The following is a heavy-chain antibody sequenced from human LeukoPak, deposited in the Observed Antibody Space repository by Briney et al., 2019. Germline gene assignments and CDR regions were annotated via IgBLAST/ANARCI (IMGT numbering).Heavy chain of an antibody. CDR1: GYTFTRYF. V-gene: IGHV1-46*01. Sequence: GASVKVSCKASGYTFTRYFIHWVRQAPGQGLEWMGILNPGGEWTTYAKKFQGRLTMTKDTSTSTVYMDLSSLRSEDTAVYYCARDTDNSGYYHFHYWGQGTLVTVSS. CDR3: ARDTDNSGYYHFHY. J-gene: IGHJ4*02. CDR2: LNPGGEWT. D-gene: IGHD3-22*01.